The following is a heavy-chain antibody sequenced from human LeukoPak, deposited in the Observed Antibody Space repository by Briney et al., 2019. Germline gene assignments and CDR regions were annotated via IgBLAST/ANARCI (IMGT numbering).Heavy chain of an antibody. CDR1: GFSFSANN. Sequence: GGSLRLSCVGSGFSFSANNMHWMRHAAGKGPEWLSFISRSGTTIRYADSVRDRFFISRDNAKNSLYLQMSSLRDEDTALYYCVTDWPVWWGQGTLVTVSS. CDR3: VTDWPVW. J-gene: IGHJ4*02. CDR2: ISRSGTTI. V-gene: IGHV3-48*02. D-gene: IGHD3-16*01.